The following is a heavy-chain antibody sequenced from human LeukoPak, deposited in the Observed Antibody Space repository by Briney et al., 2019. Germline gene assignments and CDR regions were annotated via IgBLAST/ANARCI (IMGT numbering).Heavy chain of an antibody. CDR2: IDWDDDK. CDR1: GFSLSTSGMR. Sequence: SGPTLVNPTQTLTLTCTFSGFSLSTSGMRVSWIRQPPGKAREWLARIDWDDDKFYSTSLKTRLTISKDTSKNQVVLTMTNMDPVDTATYYCARAIRYDSSRGAFDIWGQGTMVTVSS. J-gene: IGHJ3*02. D-gene: IGHD3-22*01. V-gene: IGHV2-70*04. CDR3: ARAIRYDSSRGAFDI.